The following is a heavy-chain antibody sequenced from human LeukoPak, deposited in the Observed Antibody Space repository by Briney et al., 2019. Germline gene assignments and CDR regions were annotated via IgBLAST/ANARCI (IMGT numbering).Heavy chain of an antibody. CDR2: IYSGGST. J-gene: IGHJ6*04. Sequence: GGSLRLSCAASGFTVSSNYMSWVRQAPGKGLEWVSVIYSGGSTYYADSVKGRFTISRDNSKNTLYLQMNSLRAEDTAVYYCARAGVGYSYGADYYYGMDVWGKGTTVTVSS. CDR1: GFTVSSNY. CDR3: ARAGVGYSYGADYYYGMDV. D-gene: IGHD5-18*01. V-gene: IGHV3-53*01.